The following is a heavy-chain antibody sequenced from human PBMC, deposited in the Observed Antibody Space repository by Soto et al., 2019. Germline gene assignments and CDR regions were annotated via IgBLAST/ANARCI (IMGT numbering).Heavy chain of an antibody. Sequence: EVQLVESGGDLVQPGGPLRLSCVASGFAFGSFWMTWVRQPPGKGLEWVAKIKGDGRGQNYVDSVRGRFTISRDNAKNSVYLQMNSLRVDDTAVYYCTRNQVKADYWGQGTLVTVSS. V-gene: IGHV3-7*01. D-gene: IGHD3-22*01. CDR1: GFAFGSFW. CDR2: IKGDGRGQ. CDR3: TRNQVKADY. J-gene: IGHJ4*02.